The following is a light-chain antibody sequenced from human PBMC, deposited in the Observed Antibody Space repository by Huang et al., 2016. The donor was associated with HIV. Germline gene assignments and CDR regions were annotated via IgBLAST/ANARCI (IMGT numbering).Light chain of an antibody. CDR2: DAS. V-gene: IGKV3-11*01. J-gene: IGKJ3*01. Sequence: EIVLTQSPATLSLSPGETATLSCRASQSVSSYLAWYQQKPGQAPRLLMYDASNRASGIPARFSGSGSGTDFTLTISSLEPEDFAVYYCQQRSNWPVTFGPGTKVDIK. CDR3: QQRSNWPVT. CDR1: QSVSSY.